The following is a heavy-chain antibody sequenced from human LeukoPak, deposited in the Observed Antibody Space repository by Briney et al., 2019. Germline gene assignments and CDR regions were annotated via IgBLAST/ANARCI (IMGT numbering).Heavy chain of an antibody. V-gene: IGHV1-18*01. J-gene: IGHJ4*02. CDR1: SYTFTRYR. D-gene: IGHD4/OR15-4a*01. Sequence: ASVGVSCKAFSYTFTRYRISWVRQSPGQGLKWMRGMSAYNGNTEYTQMLQGRVTITPDTSTSPATKGMRSLTSEETATQYCVTDAPLWCAYYFYYWGQGNLVTVSS. CDR2: MSAYNGNT. CDR3: VTDAPLWCAYYFYY.